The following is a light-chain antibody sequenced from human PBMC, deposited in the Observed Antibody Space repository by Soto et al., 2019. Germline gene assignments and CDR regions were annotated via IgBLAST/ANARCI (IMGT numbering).Light chain of an antibody. Sequence: VLTQPPSASGTPGQRVTISCSGSSSNIGSNYVYWYQQLPGTAPKLLIYRNNQRPSGVPDRFSGSKSGTSASLAISGLRSEDEADYYCAAWDDSLSGNWVFGGGTKVTVL. J-gene: IGLJ3*02. V-gene: IGLV1-47*01. CDR1: SSNIGSNY. CDR2: RNN. CDR3: AAWDDSLSGNWV.